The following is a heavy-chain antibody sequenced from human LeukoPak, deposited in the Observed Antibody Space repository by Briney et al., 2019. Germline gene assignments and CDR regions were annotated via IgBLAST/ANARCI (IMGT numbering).Heavy chain of an antibody. CDR2: ISSSSSYI. CDR1: GFTFSSYS. J-gene: IGHJ4*02. Sequence: PGGSLRLSCAASGFTFSSYSMNWVRQAPGKGLEWVSSISSSSSYIYYADSVKGRFTISRDNAKNSLYLQMNSLRAEDTAVYYCAREGIRGWYPNIDYWGQGTLVTVSS. D-gene: IGHD6-19*01. CDR3: AREGIRGWYPNIDY. V-gene: IGHV3-21*01.